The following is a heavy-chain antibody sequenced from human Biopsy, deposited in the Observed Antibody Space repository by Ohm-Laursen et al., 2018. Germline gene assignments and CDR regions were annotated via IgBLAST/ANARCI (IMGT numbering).Heavy chain of an antibody. D-gene: IGHD2-15*01. CDR1: GDSINSSY. V-gene: IGHV4-59*08. J-gene: IGHJ4*02. CDR2: ISNSGNT. Sequence: GTLSLTCTVSGDSINSSYWSWIRQAPGKGLEWIGFISNSGNTNYNPSLKSRVTISADTSKNQFSLKLGSVTVADTAVFYCARRGSGGRSFDYWGQGALVTVSS. CDR3: ARRGSGGRSFDY.